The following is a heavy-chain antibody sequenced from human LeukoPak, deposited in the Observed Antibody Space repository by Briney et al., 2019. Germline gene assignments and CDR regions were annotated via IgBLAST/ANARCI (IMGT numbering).Heavy chain of an antibody. J-gene: IGHJ4*02. V-gene: IGHV4-34*01. Sequence: NPSETLSLTCAVYGGSFSGYYWSWIRQPPGKGLEWIGEINHSGSTNYNPSLKSRVTISVDTSKNQFSLKLSSVTAADTAVYYCARSGSYTYHYGSGTRRGFDYWGQGTLVTVSS. CDR2: INHSGST. D-gene: IGHD3-10*01. CDR3: ARSGSYTYHYGSGTRRGFDY. CDR1: GGSFSGYY.